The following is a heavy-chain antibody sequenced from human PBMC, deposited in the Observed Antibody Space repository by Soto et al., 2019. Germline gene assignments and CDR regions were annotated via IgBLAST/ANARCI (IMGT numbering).Heavy chain of an antibody. D-gene: IGHD2-15*01. CDR2: ISAYNGNT. CDR3: ARGLRRYCSGGSCYDSFDI. CDR1: GYTFTSYG. V-gene: IGHV1-18*01. J-gene: IGHJ3*02. Sequence: ASVKVSCKASGYTFTSYGISWVRQAPGQGLEWMGWISAYNGNTNYAQKLQGRVTMTTDTSTSTAYMELRSLRSDDTAVYYCARGLRRYCSGGSCYDSFDIWGQGTMVTVSS.